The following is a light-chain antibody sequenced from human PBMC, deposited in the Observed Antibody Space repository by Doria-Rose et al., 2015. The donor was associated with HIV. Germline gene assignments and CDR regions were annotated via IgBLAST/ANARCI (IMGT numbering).Light chain of an antibody. CDR1: QGIGSD. V-gene: IGKV3-15*01. CDR3: QQYSQWPPYT. J-gene: IGKJ2*01. CDR2: RAS. Sequence: EIVMTQSPATLSVSPGERATLSCRASQGIGSDLAWYQQKPGQAPRLLIYRASIRATGIPPRFTGGGSATEFTLTISSLQSEDFAVYFCQQYSQWPPYTFGQGTKLEVK.